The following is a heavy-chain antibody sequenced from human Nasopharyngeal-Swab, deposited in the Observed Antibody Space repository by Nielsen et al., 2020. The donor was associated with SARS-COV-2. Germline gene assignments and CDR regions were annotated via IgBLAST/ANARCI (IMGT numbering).Heavy chain of an antibody. J-gene: IGHJ6*02. D-gene: IGHD6-13*01. CDR1: GFTFSSYG. CDR2: IWYDGSNK. Sequence: GESLKISCAASGFTFSSYGMHWARQAPGKGLEWVAVIWYDGSNKYYADSVKGRFTISRDNSKNTLYLQMNSLRAEDTAVYYCARGLGIGSGYYGMDVWGQGTTVTVSS. V-gene: IGHV3-33*01. CDR3: ARGLGIGSGYYGMDV.